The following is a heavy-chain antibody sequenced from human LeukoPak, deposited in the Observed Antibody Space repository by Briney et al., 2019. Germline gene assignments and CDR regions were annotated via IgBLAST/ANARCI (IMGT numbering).Heavy chain of an antibody. V-gene: IGHV3-48*02. D-gene: IGHD4-23*01. CDR2: ISGGSRTI. CDR1: GFSFSTYS. Sequence: GGSLRLSCAASGFSFSTYSMNWVRQAPGKGLEWVSYISGGSRTIYYADSVKGRFIISRDNAKNSLYLQMNSLRDEDTAVYYCARGAVVPDYWGQGTLVTVSS. J-gene: IGHJ4*02. CDR3: ARGAVVPDY.